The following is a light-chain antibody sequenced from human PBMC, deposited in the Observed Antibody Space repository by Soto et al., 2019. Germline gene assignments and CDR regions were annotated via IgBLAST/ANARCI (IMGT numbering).Light chain of an antibody. CDR2: DVS. V-gene: IGLV2-14*03. J-gene: IGLJ1*01. CDR3: SSYTTTSTPYV. Sequence: QSALTQPASVSGSPGQSITISCTGTSTDVGSYLYVSWYQQHPGKAPKLMIYDVSNRPSEVSHRFSGSKAGNTASLTISGLQAEDEADYYCSSYTTTSTPYVFGTGTKVTVL. CDR1: STDVGSYLY.